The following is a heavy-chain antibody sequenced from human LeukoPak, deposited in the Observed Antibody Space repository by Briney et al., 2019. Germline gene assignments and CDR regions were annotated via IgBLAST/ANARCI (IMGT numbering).Heavy chain of an antibody. Sequence: GSLRLSCAASGFTFSSYGMHWVRQAPGKGLEWVAVIWYDGSNKYYADYVKGRFTISRDNSKNTLYLQMNSLRAEDTAVYYCARGFGVVIGLTDYWGQGTLVTVSS. CDR2: IWYDGSNK. D-gene: IGHD3-3*01. CDR3: ARGFGVVIGLTDY. V-gene: IGHV3-33*01. CDR1: GFTFSSYG. J-gene: IGHJ4*02.